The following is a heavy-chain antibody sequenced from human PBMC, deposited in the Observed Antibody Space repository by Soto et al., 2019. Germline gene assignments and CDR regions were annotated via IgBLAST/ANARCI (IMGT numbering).Heavy chain of an antibody. D-gene: IGHD1-26*01. CDR2: IYWDDDK. CDR3: AHRRIVEATEWFDP. Sequence: QITLKESGPALVKPPQALTLTCTFSGFSLSTSGVGVGWIRQPPGKALEWLALIYWDDDKRYSPSLKSRLTIAKDTSKNRVVLTMNYMDPVDTAPSDGAHRRIVEATEWFDPWGQRTMVTVSS. V-gene: IGHV2-5*02. J-gene: IGHJ5*02. CDR1: GFSLSTSGVG.